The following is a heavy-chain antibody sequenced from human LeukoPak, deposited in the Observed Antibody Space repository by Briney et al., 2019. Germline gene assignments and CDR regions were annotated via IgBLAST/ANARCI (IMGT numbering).Heavy chain of an antibody. J-gene: IGHJ4*02. D-gene: IGHD6-13*01. Sequence: PGGSLRLSCAASGFTVSSNYMSWVRQAPGKGLEWVSSISRSSGSIYYADSVKGRFTISRDNAKNSLYLQMNSLRAEDTAVYYCARDVGFIAAAGTFNYWGQGTLVTVSS. CDR1: GFTVSSNY. CDR2: ISRSSGSI. CDR3: ARDVGFIAAAGTFNY. V-gene: IGHV3-21*04.